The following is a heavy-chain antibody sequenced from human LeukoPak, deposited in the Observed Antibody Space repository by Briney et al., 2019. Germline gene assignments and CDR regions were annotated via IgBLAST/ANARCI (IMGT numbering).Heavy chain of an antibody. CDR1: SDSIRSGDYY. V-gene: IGHV4-30-4*01. Sequence: PSETLSLTCTVSSDSIRSGDYYWGWVRQSPGKGLEWIGYIYHSGSTYYNPSLKSRVTISVDTSKIQFSLELTSVTAADTAVYYCARGSDYRKNFDYWGQGTRVTVSS. D-gene: IGHD4-11*01. J-gene: IGHJ4*02. CDR3: ARGSDYRKNFDY. CDR2: IYHSGST.